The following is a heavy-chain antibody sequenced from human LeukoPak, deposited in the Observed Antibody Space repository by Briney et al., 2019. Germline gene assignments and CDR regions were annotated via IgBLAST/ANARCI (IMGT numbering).Heavy chain of an antibody. J-gene: IGHJ6*02. CDR1: GFTFGDHA. CDR2: IRSKAYGWTT. V-gene: IGHV3-49*04. CDR3: NRGPIQLWLYYGMDV. D-gene: IGHD5-18*01. Sequence: PGRSLRLSCTASGFTFGDHAMSWVRQAPGKGLEWVGFIRSKAYGWTTEYAASVKGRFTISRDDSKSIAYLQMNSLKTEDTAVHYCNRGPIQLWLYYGMDVWGQGTTVIVSS.